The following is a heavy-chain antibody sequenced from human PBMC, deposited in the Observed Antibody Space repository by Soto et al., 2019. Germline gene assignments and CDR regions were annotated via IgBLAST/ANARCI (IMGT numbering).Heavy chain of an antibody. CDR2: FDPEDGET. V-gene: IGHV1-24*01. Sequence: QVQLVQSGAEVKKPGASVKVSCKVSGYTLTELSMHWVRQAPGKGLEWMGGFDPEDGETIYAQKFQGRVTMTEDTSTDTAYMELSSLRSVDTAAYYCATDFTRGAAIRPSHYYYYGMDVWGQGTTVTVSS. CDR1: GYTLTELS. J-gene: IGHJ6*02. CDR3: ATDFTRGAAIRPSHYYYYGMDV. D-gene: IGHD2-2*01.